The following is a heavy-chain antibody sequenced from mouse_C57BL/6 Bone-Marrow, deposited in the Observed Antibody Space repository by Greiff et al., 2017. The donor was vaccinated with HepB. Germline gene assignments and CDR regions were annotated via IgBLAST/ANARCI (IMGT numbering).Heavy chain of an antibody. CDR1: GYTFTSYW. J-gene: IGHJ1*03. V-gene: IGHV1-64*01. Sequence: VQLQQPGAELVKPGASVKLSCKASGYTFTSYWMHWVKQRPGQGLEWIGMINPNSGSTNYNEKFKSKATLTVDKSSSTAYMHLSSLTSEDSAVYYCARVGWLLRYFDVWGTGTTVTVSS. CDR3: ARVGWLLRYFDV. CDR2: INPNSGST. D-gene: IGHD2-3*01.